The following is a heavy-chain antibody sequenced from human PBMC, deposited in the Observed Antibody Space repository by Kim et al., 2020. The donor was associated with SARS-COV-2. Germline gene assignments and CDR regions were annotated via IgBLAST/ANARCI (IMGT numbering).Heavy chain of an antibody. V-gene: IGHV3-11*01. Sequence: GGSLRLSCVASGFTFSDYSMSWIRQAPGKGLEWISYISKSGKTIYYADSVKGRFTISRDNAENSDYVQMHSLRDEDTAVYFCSRDWIIFATRDAFDIWG. CDR3: SRDWIIFATRDAFDI. CDR1: GFTFSDYS. J-gene: IGHJ3*02. D-gene: IGHD1-26*01. CDR2: ISKSGKTI.